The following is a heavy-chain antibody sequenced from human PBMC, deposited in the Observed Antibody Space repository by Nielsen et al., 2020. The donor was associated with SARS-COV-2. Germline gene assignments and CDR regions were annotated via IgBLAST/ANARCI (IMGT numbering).Heavy chain of an antibody. CDR3: ARWLQSLYYGMDV. D-gene: IGHD5-24*01. CDR1: GFTFSSYA. Sequence: GESLKISCAASGFTFSSYAMHWVRQAPGKGLEWVAVISYDGSNKYYADSVKGRFTISRDNSKNTLYLQMNSLRAEDTAVYYCARWLQSLYYGMDVWGQGTTVTVSS. J-gene: IGHJ6*02. CDR2: ISYDGSNK. V-gene: IGHV3-30-3*01.